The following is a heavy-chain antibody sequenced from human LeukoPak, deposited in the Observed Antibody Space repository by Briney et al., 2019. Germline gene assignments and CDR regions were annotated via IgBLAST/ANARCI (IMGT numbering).Heavy chain of an antibody. J-gene: IGHJ4*02. D-gene: IGHD4-17*01. V-gene: IGHV4-59*12. CDR2: IYYSGST. CDR3: AANDYGDFSRFDY. Sequence: PSETLSLTCTVSGGSISSYYWSWIRQPPGKGLEWIGYIYYSGSTNYNPSLKSRVTVSVDTSKNQFSLKLSSVTAADTAVYYCAANDYGDFSRFDYWGQGTLVTVSS. CDR1: GGSISSYY.